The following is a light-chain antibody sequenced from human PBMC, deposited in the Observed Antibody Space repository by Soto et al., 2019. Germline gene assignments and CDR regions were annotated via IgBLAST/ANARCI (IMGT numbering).Light chain of an antibody. V-gene: IGLV2-11*01. CDR2: DVT. J-gene: IGLJ3*02. CDR1: RSDVGGYNY. CDR3: CSFAGSYTLV. Sequence: QSALTQPRSVSGSPGQSVTISCTGTRSDVGGYNYVSWYQQHPGKAPKLMIHDVTKRPSGVPDRFSGSKSGNTASLTISGLQAEDEADYYCCSFAGSYTLVLGGWTKLTVL.